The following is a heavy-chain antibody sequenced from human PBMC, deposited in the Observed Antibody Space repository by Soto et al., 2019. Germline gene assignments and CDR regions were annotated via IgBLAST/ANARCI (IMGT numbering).Heavy chain of an antibody. CDR3: ISRTVTTFNAFDI. D-gene: IGHD4-17*01. J-gene: IGHJ3*02. CDR2: IYYSETT. V-gene: IGHV4-39*01. Sequence: SATLYLTSTVTGSPITSIKSHGGWIRQPPGKGLEWIGSIYYSETTYYNPPLKSRVTISLDTSKNQFSLKLSSVTAADTAVYYCISRTVTTFNAFDIWGQGTMVT. CDR1: GSPITSIKSH.